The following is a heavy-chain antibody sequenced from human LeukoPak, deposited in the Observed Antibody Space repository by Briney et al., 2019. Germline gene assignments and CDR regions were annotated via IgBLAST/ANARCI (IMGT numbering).Heavy chain of an antibody. CDR1: GYTFTSYG. J-gene: IGHJ4*02. V-gene: IGHV1-18*01. Sequence: ASVKVSCKASGYTFTSYGISWVRQAPGQGLERMGWISAYNGNTNYAQKLQGRVTMTTDTSTSTAYMELRSLRSDDTAVYYCARDHRIQLWFNLFDYWGQGTLVTVSS. D-gene: IGHD5-18*01. CDR3: ARDHRIQLWFNLFDY. CDR2: ISAYNGNT.